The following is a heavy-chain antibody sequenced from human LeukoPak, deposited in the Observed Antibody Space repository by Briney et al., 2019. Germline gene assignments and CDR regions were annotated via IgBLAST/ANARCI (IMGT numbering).Heavy chain of an antibody. CDR1: GFTFSSYG. D-gene: IGHD3-9*01. Sequence: GGSLRLSCAASGFTFSSYGMHWVRQAPGKGLEWVAVIWYDGSNKYYADSVKGRFTISRDNSKNTLYLQMNSLRAEDTAVYYCARSAGILTGYFDYWGQGTLVTVSS. CDR2: IWYDGSNK. CDR3: ARSAGILTGYFDY. J-gene: IGHJ4*02. V-gene: IGHV3-30*19.